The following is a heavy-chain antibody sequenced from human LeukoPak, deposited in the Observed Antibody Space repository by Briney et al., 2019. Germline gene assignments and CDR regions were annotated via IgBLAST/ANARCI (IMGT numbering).Heavy chain of an antibody. CDR2: ISGGGSTI. J-gene: IGHJ4*02. Sequence: PGGSLRLSCAASGFTFSDYHMSWIRLAPGKGLEWVSYISGGGSTIYDADSVKGRFTISRDNAKNSLYLQMNSLRAEDTAVYFCARGVENHFDYWGQGTLVTVSS. V-gene: IGHV3-11*04. D-gene: IGHD1-14*01. CDR1: GFTFSDYH. CDR3: ARGVENHFDY.